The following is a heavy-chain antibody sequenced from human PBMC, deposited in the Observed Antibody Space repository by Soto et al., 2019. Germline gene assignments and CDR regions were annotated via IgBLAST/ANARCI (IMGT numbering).Heavy chain of an antibody. CDR2: VYHTGST. Sequence: SETLSLTCTVSGASISSSYWSWIRQSPGKGLEWIGYVYHTGSTNYNPSLKSRVTISLDTSKSQFSLNLTSLTTADTAVYFCARGGNRYSDVASGVGGFDYWGQGSLVTVSS. CDR1: GASISSSY. V-gene: IGHV4-59*01. J-gene: IGHJ4*02. D-gene: IGHD5-12*01. CDR3: ARGGNRYSDVASGVGGFDY.